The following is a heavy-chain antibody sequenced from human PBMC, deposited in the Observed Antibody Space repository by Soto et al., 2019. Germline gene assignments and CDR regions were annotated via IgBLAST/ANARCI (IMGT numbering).Heavy chain of an antibody. CDR1: GFTFSSYW. D-gene: IGHD3-10*01. CDR2: INSDGSST. J-gene: IGHJ4*02. CDR3: ARERSGSGSYYNAGGFDY. Sequence: GGSLRLSCAASGFTFSSYWMHWVRQAPGKGLVWVSRINSDGSSTSYADSVKGRFTISRDNAKNTLYLQMNSLRAEDTAVYYCARERSGSGSYYNAGGFDYWGQGTLVTVSS. V-gene: IGHV3-74*01.